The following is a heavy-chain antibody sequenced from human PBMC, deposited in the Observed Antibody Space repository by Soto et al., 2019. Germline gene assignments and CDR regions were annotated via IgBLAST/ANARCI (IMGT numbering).Heavy chain of an antibody. D-gene: IGHD2-15*01. J-gene: IGHJ4*02. CDR3: ARRGYCSGGSCYYNYYGVDY. V-gene: IGHV4-39*01. CDR1: GGSISSSSYY. CDR2: IYYSGST. Sequence: QLQLQESGPGLVKPSETLSLTCTVSGGSISSSSYYWGWIRQPPGKGLEWIGSIYYSGSTYYNPSLKSRVTLSVDTSKNQFSLKLSSVTAADTAVYYCARRGYCSGGSCYYNYYGVDYWGQGTLVTVSS.